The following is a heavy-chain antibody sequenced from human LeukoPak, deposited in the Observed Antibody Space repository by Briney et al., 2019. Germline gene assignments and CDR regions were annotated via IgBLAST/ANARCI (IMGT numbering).Heavy chain of an antibody. CDR2: IIPILGIA. D-gene: IGHD3/OR15-3a*01. CDR3: AREGLGNVDY. V-gene: IGHV1-69*04. Sequence: SVKVSCKASGGTFSSYAISWVRRAPGQGLEWMGRIIPILGIANYAQKFQGRVTITADKSTSTAYMELSSLRSDDTAVYYCAREGLGNVDYWGQGTLVTVSS. J-gene: IGHJ4*02. CDR1: GGTFSSYA.